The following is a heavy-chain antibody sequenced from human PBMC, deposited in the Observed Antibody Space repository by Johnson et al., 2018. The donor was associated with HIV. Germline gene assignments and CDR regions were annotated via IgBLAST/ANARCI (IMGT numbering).Heavy chain of an antibody. V-gene: IGHV3-64*07. CDR1: GFTFSRYA. Sequence: EVQLVESGGGLVQPGGSLRLSCEASGFTFSRYAMHWVRQAPGEGLEYVSAISSDGGSTYYADSVKGRFIISRDNSKNTVYLQMGSLRAEDTAVYYCGQDDNWGYVVGTFDIWGQGTMVTVSS. CDR2: ISSDGGST. D-gene: IGHD7-27*01. CDR3: GQDDNWGYVVGTFDI. J-gene: IGHJ3*02.